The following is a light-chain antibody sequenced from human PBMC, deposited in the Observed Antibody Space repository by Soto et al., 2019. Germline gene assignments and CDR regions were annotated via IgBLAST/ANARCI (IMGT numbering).Light chain of an antibody. CDR3: QQYGRSPWT. Sequence: EIVLTQSPGTLSLSPGERATLSCRASQSVSSSYLAWYQQKPGQAPRLLIFDASSRATGISDRFSGSGSGTDFTLTISRLEPEDVAVYYCQQYGRSPWTFGQGTKVEVK. J-gene: IGKJ1*01. CDR2: DAS. CDR1: QSVSSSY. V-gene: IGKV3-20*01.